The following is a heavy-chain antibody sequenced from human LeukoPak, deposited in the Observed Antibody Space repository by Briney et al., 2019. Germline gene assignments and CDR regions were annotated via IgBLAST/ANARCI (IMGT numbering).Heavy chain of an antibody. CDR2: IYNSGST. D-gene: IGHD3-16*01. Sequence: SETLSLTCTVSGGSASSGSDYWSWIRQPPGKGLEWIGYIYNSGSTNYNPSLKSRITISVDMSKNQFALKLRSVTAADTAIYYCARGPWGNQFDYWGQGTLVTVSS. V-gene: IGHV4-61*01. CDR3: ARGPWGNQFDY. CDR1: GGSASSGSDY. J-gene: IGHJ4*02.